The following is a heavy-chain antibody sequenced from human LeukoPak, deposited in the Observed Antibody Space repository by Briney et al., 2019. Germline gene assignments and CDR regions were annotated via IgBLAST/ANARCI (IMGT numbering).Heavy chain of an antibody. J-gene: IGHJ3*01. CDR1: GGSYRDYY. V-gene: IGHV4-34*01. Sequence: PSETLSLTCAVYGGSYRDYYWSWIRQPPGKGLEWIGEINHSGSTNYNPSLKSRVTISLDTSKNQFSLKLTSVTAADTAVYYCAKAPYLSSGSWGQGILVAVSS. D-gene: IGHD3-22*01. CDR2: INHSGST. CDR3: AKAPYLSSGS.